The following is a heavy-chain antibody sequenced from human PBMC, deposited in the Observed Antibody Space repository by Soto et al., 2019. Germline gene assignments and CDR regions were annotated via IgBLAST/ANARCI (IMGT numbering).Heavy chain of an antibody. J-gene: IGHJ4*02. D-gene: IGHD6-6*01. V-gene: IGHV3-23*01. Sequence: EVQLLESGGGLVQPGGSLRLSCAASGFTFSAYVMGWVRQAPGKGLEWVSAITDTGGDTYHADSVKGRFTISRDNSKNTVYFQMDSLRAEDTAVYYCAKGSASSRPYYFDSWGQGKLVTVSS. CDR2: ITDTGGDT. CDR1: GFTFSAYV. CDR3: AKGSASSRPYYFDS.